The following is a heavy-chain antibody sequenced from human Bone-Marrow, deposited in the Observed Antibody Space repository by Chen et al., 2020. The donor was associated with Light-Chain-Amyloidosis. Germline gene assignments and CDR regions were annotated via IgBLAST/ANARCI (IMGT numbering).Heavy chain of an antibody. Sequence: QVQLVESGGGVVQPGRSLRLSCAASGFTFSSYGLHRVRQAPGKGLEWVAVIWYDGSNKYYADSVKGRFTISRDNSKNTLYLQMNSLRAEDTAVYYCARDAYYYDSSGYYYNYYYGMDVWGQGTTVTVSS. V-gene: IGHV3-33*08. CDR3: ARDAYYYDSSGYYYNYYYGMDV. CDR1: GFTFSSYG. J-gene: IGHJ6*02. D-gene: IGHD3-22*01. CDR2: IWYDGSNK.